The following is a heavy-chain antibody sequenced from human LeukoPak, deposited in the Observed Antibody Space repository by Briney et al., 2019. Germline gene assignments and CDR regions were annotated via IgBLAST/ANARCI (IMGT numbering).Heavy chain of an antibody. CDR2: MNPNSANT. J-gene: IGHJ4*02. CDR3: ARRSDYYDSSAYLY. V-gene: IGHV1-8*03. Sequence: ASVKVSCKASGYTFGNFDINWVRQAPGQGLEWMGWMNPNSANTGYAQKFQGRITITRDTSTSTAYMELSSLRSEDTAVYYCARRSDYYDSSAYLYWGQGTLVTVS. D-gene: IGHD3-22*01. CDR1: GYTFGNFD.